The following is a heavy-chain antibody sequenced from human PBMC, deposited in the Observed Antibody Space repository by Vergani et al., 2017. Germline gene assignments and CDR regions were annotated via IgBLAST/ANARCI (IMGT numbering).Heavy chain of an antibody. V-gene: IGHV3-64*01. J-gene: IGHJ3*02. CDR1: GFTFSSYA. D-gene: IGHD1-26*01. CDR2: ISSNGGST. Sequence: VHLVESGGGLVKPGGSLRLSCAASGFTFSSYAMHWVRQAPGKGLEYVSAISSNGGSTYYAKSVKGRFTISRDNSKNTLYLQMGSLRAEDMAVYYCARDSSGSYWSNAFDIWGQGTMVTVSS. CDR3: ARDSSGSYWSNAFDI.